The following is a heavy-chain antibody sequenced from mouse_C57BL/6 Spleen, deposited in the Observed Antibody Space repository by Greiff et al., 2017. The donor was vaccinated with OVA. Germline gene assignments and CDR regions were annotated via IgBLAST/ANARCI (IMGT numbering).Heavy chain of an antibody. D-gene: IGHD2-1*01. Sequence: QVQLQQSGPELVKPGASVKISCKASGYAFSSSWMNWVKQRPGKGLEWIGRIYPGDGDTNYNGKFKGKATLTADKSSSTAYMQLSSLTSEDSAVYFCARHGNYLYFDVWGTGTTVTVSS. CDR3: ARHGNYLYFDV. V-gene: IGHV1-82*01. CDR2: IYPGDGDT. CDR1: GYAFSSSW. J-gene: IGHJ1*03.